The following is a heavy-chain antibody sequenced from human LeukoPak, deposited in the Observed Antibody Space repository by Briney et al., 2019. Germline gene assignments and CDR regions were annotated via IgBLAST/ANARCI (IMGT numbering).Heavy chain of an antibody. V-gene: IGHV4-59*08. CDR1: GGSISSYY. J-gene: IGHJ4*02. D-gene: IGHD3-10*01. CDR2: IYYSGST. CDR3: ARSDYYGTTPGEGY. Sequence: SETLSLTCTVSGGSISSYYWSWIRQPPGKGLEWIGYIYYSGSTNYNPSLKSRVTISVDTSKNQFSLKLSSVTAADTAVYYCARSDYYGTTPGEGYWGQGTLVTVSS.